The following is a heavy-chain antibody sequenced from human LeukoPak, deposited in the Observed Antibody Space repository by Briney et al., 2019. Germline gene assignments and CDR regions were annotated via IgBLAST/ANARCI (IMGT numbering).Heavy chain of an antibody. CDR2: IAYDGTNK. CDR1: GFTFSTFA. D-gene: IGHD3-22*01. CDR3: ARGDSSGNSNTGAFDI. V-gene: IGHV3-30*04. Sequence: GRSLRLSCAASGFTFSTFAMHWVRQAPGKGLEWVAVIAYDGTNKYYADSVKGRFTISRDNSKNTLYLQMNSMRVEDTDVYYCARGDSSGNSNTGAFDIWGQGTMVTVSS. J-gene: IGHJ3*02.